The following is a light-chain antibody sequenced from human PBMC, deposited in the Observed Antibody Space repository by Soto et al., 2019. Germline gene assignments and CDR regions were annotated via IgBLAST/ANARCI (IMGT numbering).Light chain of an antibody. Sequence: QTVVTQPPSASGTPGQRVTISCSGSSSDIGRNTVDWYQQLPGTAPKVLIYSNNQRPSGVPDRFSGSKSGTSASLGISGLQSEDEADYYCAAWDDSLNGWVFGGGTKLTVL. CDR1: SSDIGRNT. J-gene: IGLJ3*02. CDR3: AAWDDSLNGWV. CDR2: SNN. V-gene: IGLV1-44*01.